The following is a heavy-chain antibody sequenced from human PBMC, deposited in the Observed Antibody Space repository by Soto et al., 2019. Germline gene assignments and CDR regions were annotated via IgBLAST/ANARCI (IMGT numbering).Heavy chain of an antibody. J-gene: IGHJ4*02. CDR1: GFTFSSYW. CDR2: IKQDGSEK. CDR3: ATLKSGRDYGDSFDY. V-gene: IGHV3-7*01. Sequence: EVQLVESGGGLVQPGGSLRLSCAASGFTFSSYWMSWVRQAPGKGPEWVANIKQDGSEKYYVDSVKGRFTISRDNAKNSLYLQMNSLRAGDTAVYYCATLKSGRDYGDSFDYWGQGTLVTVSS. D-gene: IGHD4-17*01.